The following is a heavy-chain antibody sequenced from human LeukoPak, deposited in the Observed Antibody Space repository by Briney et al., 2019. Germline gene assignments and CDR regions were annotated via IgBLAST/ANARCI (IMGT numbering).Heavy chain of an antibody. J-gene: IGHJ4*02. D-gene: IGHD1-26*01. V-gene: IGHV1-18*01. CDR1: GYTFTSHG. CDR3: ARDEGAGATTDY. Sequence: GASVKVSCKGSGYTFTSHGISWVRQAPGQGPEWMGWISAYNGNTNYAQKFQGRVTMTTDTSTSTAYMELRSLRSDDTAVYYCARDEGAGATTDYWGQGTLATVSS. CDR2: ISAYNGNT.